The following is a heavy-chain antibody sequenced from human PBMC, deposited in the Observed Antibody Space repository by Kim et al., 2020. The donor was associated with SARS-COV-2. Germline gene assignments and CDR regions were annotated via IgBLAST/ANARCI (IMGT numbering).Heavy chain of an antibody. Sequence: GGSLRLSCAASGFTVINNCVIWFRQAPGKGLEWVSIIYSGGDPHYAASVKGRLTISRDNSNNTLYRQKNNLRADDSAVNYCARDVGPWGQGTLVTVSS. CDR2: IYSGGDP. CDR1: GFTVINNC. V-gene: IGHV3-53*01. D-gene: IGHD1-26*01. CDR3: ARDVGP. J-gene: IGHJ5*02.